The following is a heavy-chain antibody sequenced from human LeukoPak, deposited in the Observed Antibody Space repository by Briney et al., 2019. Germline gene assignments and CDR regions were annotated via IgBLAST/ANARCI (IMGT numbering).Heavy chain of an antibody. D-gene: IGHD2-8*01. Sequence: SETLSLTCAVYGESFSGYYWSWIRQPPGKGLEWIGEINHSGSTNYNPSLKSRVTISVNTSKNQFSLKLTSVTAADTAVYYCASGDGLDYWGQGTLVTVSS. J-gene: IGHJ4*02. CDR2: INHSGST. V-gene: IGHV4-34*01. CDR1: GESFSGYY. CDR3: ASGDGLDY.